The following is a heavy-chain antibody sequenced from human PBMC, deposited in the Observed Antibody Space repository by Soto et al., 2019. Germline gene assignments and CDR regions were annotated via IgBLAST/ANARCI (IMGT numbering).Heavy chain of an antibody. CDR2: IIPTFGRT. CDR3: ARDPLSSFAMDV. CDR1: GDTFSSYA. J-gene: IGHJ6*02. V-gene: IGHV1-69*13. D-gene: IGHD3-10*02. Sequence: ASVKVSCKASGDTFSSYAISWVRQAPGKGLEWMGKIIPTFGRTNYAQKFQGRLTISADDSTSTAYMELGSLLSEDTAVYYCARDPLSSFAMDVWGQGTTVTVSS.